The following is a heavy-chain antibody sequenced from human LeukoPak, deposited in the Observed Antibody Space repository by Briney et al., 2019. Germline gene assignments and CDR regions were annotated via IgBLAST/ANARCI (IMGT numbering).Heavy chain of an antibody. J-gene: IGHJ4*02. V-gene: IGHV4-39*07. CDR1: GGFISSSSYY. CDR3: ARASDTAMVFLG. D-gene: IGHD5-18*01. CDR2: IYYSGST. Sequence: SETLSLTCTVSGGFISSSSYYWGWIRQPPGKGLEWIGSIYYSGSTYYNPSLNSRVTISLDTSKNQFSLKLSSVTAADTAVYYCARASDTAMVFLGWGQGTLVTVSS.